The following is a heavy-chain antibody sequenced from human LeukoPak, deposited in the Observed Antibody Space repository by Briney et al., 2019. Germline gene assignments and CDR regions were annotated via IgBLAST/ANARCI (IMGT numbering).Heavy chain of an antibody. V-gene: IGHV1-69*13. CDR2: IIPIFGIA. J-gene: IGHJ6*02. Sequence: SVKVSCKASGGTFSSYAISWVRQAPGQGLEWMGGIIPIFGIANYAQKFQGRVTITADESTSTAYMELSSLRSEDTAVYYCARDPEQWLVLSDYYGMDVWGQGTTVTVSS. CDR1: GGTFSSYA. CDR3: ARDPEQWLVLSDYYGMDV. D-gene: IGHD6-19*01.